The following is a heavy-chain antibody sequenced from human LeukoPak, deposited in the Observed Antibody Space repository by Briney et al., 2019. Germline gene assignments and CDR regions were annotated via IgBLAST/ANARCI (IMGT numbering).Heavy chain of an antibody. Sequence: GGSLRLSCAASGFTFSSYWMHWVRQAPGKGLVWVSRINSDGTTTSYADSVKGRFTISRDNAKNTLNLQMNSLRAEDTAVYYCARDLGQYYDTSDNWFDPWGQGTLVTVSS. CDR3: ARDLGQYYDTSDNWFDP. J-gene: IGHJ5*02. CDR1: GFTFSSYW. D-gene: IGHD3-22*01. V-gene: IGHV3-74*01. CDR2: INSDGTTT.